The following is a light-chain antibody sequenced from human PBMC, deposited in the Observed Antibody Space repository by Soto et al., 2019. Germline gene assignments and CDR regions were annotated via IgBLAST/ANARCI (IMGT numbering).Light chain of an antibody. CDR3: QQYGISPLT. V-gene: IGKV3-11*01. CDR1: QSVRSY. J-gene: IGKJ1*01. CDR2: DAS. Sequence: EIVLTQSLATLSLSPGERATLSCRASQSVRSYLAWFQQKPGQAPRLLIYDASNRATGIPARFSGSGSGTDFTLTISRLEPEDFAVYYCQQYGISPLTFGQGTKVDIK.